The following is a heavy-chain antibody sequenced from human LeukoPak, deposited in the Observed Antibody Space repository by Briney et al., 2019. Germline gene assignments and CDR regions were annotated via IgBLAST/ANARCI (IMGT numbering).Heavy chain of an antibody. J-gene: IGHJ4*02. Sequence: SVKASCKASGGTFSSYAISWVRQAPGQGLEWMGRIIPILGIANYAQKFQGRVTITADKSTSTAYMELSSLRSEDTAVYYCARSKQWLVTDYWGQGTLVTVSS. D-gene: IGHD6-19*01. V-gene: IGHV1-69*04. CDR2: IIPILGIA. CDR1: GGTFSSYA. CDR3: ARSKQWLVTDY.